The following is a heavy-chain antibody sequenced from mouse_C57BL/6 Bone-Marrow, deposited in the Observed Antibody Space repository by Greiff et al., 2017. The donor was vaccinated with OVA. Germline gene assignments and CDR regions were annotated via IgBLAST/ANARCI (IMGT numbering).Heavy chain of an antibody. J-gene: IGHJ3*01. V-gene: IGHV3-6*01. CDR3: ARDSRYYGSSPWFAY. Sequence: DVKVEESGPGLVKPSQSLSLTCSVTGYSITSGYYWNWIRQFPGNKLEWMGYISYDGSNNYNPSLKNRISITRDTSKNQFFLKLNSVTTEDTATYYCARDSRYYGSSPWFAYWGQGTLVTVSA. D-gene: IGHD1-1*01. CDR1: GYSITSGYY. CDR2: ISYDGSN.